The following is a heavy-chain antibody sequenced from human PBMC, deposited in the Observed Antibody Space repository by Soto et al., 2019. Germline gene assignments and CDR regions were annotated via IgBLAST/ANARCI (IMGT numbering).Heavy chain of an antibody. J-gene: IGHJ3*01. CDR2: TNTKRSDT. Sequence: ASVTVSCKASGFDFTSFYISWVRQAPGEGLELACRTNTKRSDTNSAQKFQDRFFMPRVTSISTDYLELSSLTSDDTDLYYCASFTRAPNGFDFWGQGTMVTVSS. CDR3: ASFTRAPNGFDF. V-gene: IGHV1-2*05. CDR1: GFDFTSFY.